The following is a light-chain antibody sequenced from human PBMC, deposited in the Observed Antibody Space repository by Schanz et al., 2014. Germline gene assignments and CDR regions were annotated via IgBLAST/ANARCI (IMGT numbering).Light chain of an antibody. J-gene: IGLJ2*01. CDR1: SGDVGAYNY. CDR2: DVS. V-gene: IGLV2-23*02. CDR3: CSYAGSSTLV. Sequence: QSALTQPASVSGSPGQSITISCTGTSGDVGAYNYVSWYQHHPGKAPKLMIFDVSHRPSGVSNRFSGSKSGNTASLTISGLQAEDEADYYCCSYAGSSTLVFGGGTKLTVL.